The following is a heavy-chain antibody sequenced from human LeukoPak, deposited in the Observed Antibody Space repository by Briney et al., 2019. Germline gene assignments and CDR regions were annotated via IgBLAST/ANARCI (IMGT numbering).Heavy chain of an antibody. CDR2: IIPIFGTA. CDR3: ARGYYDSSGYSPFDY. CDR1: GGTFSSYA. D-gene: IGHD3-22*01. J-gene: IGHJ4*02. V-gene: IGHV1-69*13. Sequence: SVKVSCKASGGTFSSYAISWVRQAPGQGLEWMGGIIPIFGTANYAQKFQGRVTITADESTSTAYMELSSLRSEDTAVYYCARGYYDSSGYSPFDYWGQGTLVTVSS.